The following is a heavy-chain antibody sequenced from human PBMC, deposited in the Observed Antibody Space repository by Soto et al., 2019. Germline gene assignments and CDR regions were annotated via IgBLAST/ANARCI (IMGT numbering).Heavy chain of an antibody. Sequence: PGESLKVSCQGSGYIFTKYCIGWVRQMPGKGLEWMGIIYPGDSDTRYSPSFQGQVTISADKSISTAYLQWSSLKASDTAMYYCARLATIFDFDNRGHGTLVTVSS. J-gene: IGHJ4*01. CDR3: ARLATIFDFDN. CDR2: IYPGDSDT. D-gene: IGHD2-21*01. V-gene: IGHV5-51*01. CDR1: GYIFTKYC.